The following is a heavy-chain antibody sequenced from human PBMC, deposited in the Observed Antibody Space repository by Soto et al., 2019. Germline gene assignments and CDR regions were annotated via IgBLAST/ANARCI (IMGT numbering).Heavy chain of an antibody. CDR2: IYYSGST. CDR1: GGSISSYY. CDR3: ARAIRLRLGELLFFDD. V-gene: IGHV4-59*01. D-gene: IGHD3-16*01. J-gene: IGHJ4*02. Sequence: SETLSLTCTVSGGSISSYYWSWIRQPPGKGLEWIGYIYYSGSTNYNPSLKSRVTISVDTSKNQFSLKLSSVTAADTAVYYCARAIRLRLGELLFFDDWGQRTLVTVSS.